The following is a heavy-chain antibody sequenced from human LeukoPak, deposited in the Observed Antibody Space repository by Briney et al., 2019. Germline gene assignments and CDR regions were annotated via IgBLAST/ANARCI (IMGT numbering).Heavy chain of an antibody. D-gene: IGHD3-22*01. CDR1: GFTFSSYE. J-gene: IGHJ4*02. Sequence: GGSLRLSCVVSGFTFSSYEMNWVRQAPGKGLEWVSYISSSGTTIYYADSVKGRFTISRDNAKNSLYLQMNSLRAEDTAVYYCARTYYYDSSGYLDYWAREPWSPSPQ. CDR2: ISSSGTTI. V-gene: IGHV3-48*03. CDR3: ARTYYYDSSGYLDY.